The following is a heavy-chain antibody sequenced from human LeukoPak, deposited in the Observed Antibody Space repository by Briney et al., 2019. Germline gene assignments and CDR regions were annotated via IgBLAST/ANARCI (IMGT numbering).Heavy chain of an antibody. D-gene: IGHD3-9*01. J-gene: IGHJ5*02. CDR3: ARTYYDILTGSLDWFDP. Sequence: SETLSLTCTVSGGSVSSGSYYWSWIRQPPGKGLEWIGYIYYSGSTNYNPSLKSRVTIPVDTSKNQFSLKLGSVTAADTAVYYCARTYYDILTGSLDWFDPWGQGTLVTVSS. V-gene: IGHV4-61*01. CDR1: GGSVSSGSYY. CDR2: IYYSGST.